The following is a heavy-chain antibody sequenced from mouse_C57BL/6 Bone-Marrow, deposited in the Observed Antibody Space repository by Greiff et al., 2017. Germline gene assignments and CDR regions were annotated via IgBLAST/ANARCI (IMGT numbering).Heavy chain of an antibody. V-gene: IGHV1-9*01. J-gene: IGHJ1*03. Sequence: QVQLQQSGAELMKPGASVKLSCKATGYTFTGYWIEWVKQRPGHGLEWIGEILPGSGSTNYNEKFKGKSTFTADTSSNTAYMRLSSLTTEDAAIYYCARRDYEYFDVWGTGTTVTVSS. CDR1: GYTFTGYW. D-gene: IGHD2-4*01. CDR2: ILPGSGST. CDR3: ARRDYEYFDV.